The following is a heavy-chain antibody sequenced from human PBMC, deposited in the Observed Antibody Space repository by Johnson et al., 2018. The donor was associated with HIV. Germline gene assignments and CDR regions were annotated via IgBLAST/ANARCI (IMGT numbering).Heavy chain of an antibody. CDR2: ISWNSGSI. Sequence: VQLVESGGGLVQPGRSLRLSCAASGFTFDDYVMHWVRQAPGKGLEWVSGISWNSGSIGYADSVKGRFTISRDNAKNSLYLQMNSLRAEDTALYYCAKDGRWELLGAFDIWGQGTMVTVSS. V-gene: IGHV3-9*01. CDR1: GFTFDDYV. CDR3: AKDGRWELLGAFDI. J-gene: IGHJ3*02. D-gene: IGHD2-15*01.